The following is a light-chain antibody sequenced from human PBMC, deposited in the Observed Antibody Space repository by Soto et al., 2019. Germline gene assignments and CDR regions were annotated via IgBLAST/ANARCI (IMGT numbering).Light chain of an antibody. V-gene: IGLV2-14*01. CDR1: SSDVGAYNY. J-gene: IGLJ1*01. CDR3: ISYTRTSTYV. Sequence: QSVLTQPASVSGSPGQSITISCTGTSSDVGAYNYVSWYQQYPGNAPRLMIYEVTHRPLGISNRFSASKSGNTASLTISALQPEDEADYYCISYTRTSTYVFGTGTKVTVL. CDR2: EVT.